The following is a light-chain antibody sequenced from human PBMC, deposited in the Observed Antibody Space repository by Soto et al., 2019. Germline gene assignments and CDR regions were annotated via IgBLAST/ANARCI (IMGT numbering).Light chain of an antibody. CDR1: HNISSY. J-gene: IGKJ1*01. CDR2: GAS. CDR3: QHYNSYSEA. Sequence: DIQMTQSPSSLSASVGDRVTITCRASHNISSYLNWCQQKSGKAPKVLIYGASSLQSGVPSRFSGSGSGTEFTLTISSLQPDDFATYYCQHYNSYSEAFGQGTKVDIK. V-gene: IGKV1-5*01.